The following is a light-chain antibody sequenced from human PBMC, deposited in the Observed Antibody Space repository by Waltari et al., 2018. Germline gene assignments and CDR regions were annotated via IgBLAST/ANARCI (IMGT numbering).Light chain of an antibody. CDR3: ATWDNSLTEVV. CDR2: DND. V-gene: IGLV1-51*01. CDR1: SSTIGNYF. Sequence: QSVLPQLPSVSAAPGQKVTISCSGRSSTIGNYFVSWYHQLPGAAPKLLIYDNDKRPSGIPDRFSASKSGTSATLGITGLQTGDEADYYCATWDNSLTEVVFGGGTKLTVL. J-gene: IGLJ2*01.